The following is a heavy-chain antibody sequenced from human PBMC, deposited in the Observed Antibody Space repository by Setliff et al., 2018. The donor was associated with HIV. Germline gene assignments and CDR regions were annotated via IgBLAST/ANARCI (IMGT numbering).Heavy chain of an antibody. CDR1: GYTFTDYY. CDR3: ARDPPGYGDSNDY. J-gene: IGHJ4*02. V-gene: IGHV1-2*02. D-gene: IGHD4-17*01. Sequence: ASVKVSCKASGYTFTDYYIHWVRQAPGQGLEWMGWINSASGGTNYAQNFQGRVTVTRDTSINTAYVELNSLKSDDTAVYYCARDPPGYGDSNDYWGQGTLVTVSS. CDR2: INSASGGT.